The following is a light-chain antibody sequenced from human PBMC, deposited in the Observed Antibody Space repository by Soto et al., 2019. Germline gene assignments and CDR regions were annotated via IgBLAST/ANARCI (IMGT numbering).Light chain of an antibody. CDR3: QQRTTWPALS. CDR2: DTS. V-gene: IGKV3-11*01. Sequence: EIVLTQSPGPLYLSPGERATLSCRASQSIDTYLAWYQQKPGQAPRLLIYDTSKMATGIPARFSGCGSGTGSTLTISSLEPEYFAVYYCQQRTTWPALSFGGGTRVEL. CDR1: QSIDTY. J-gene: IGKJ4*01.